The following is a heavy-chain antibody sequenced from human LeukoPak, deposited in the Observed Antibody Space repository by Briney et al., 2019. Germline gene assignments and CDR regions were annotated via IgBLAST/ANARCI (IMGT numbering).Heavy chain of an antibody. V-gene: IGHV4-31*03. CDR1: GGSISSGGYY. J-gene: IGHJ4*02. Sequence: SETLSLTCTVSGGSISSGGYYWSWIRQHPGKGLEWIGYIYYSGSTYYNSSLKSRVTISVDTSKNQFSLKLSSVTAADTAVYYCARGVVPYFFDYWGQGTLVTVSS. D-gene: IGHD2-2*01. CDR3: ARGVVPYFFDY. CDR2: IYYSGST.